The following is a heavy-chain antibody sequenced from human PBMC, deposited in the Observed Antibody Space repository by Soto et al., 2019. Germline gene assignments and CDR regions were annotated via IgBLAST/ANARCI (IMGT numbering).Heavy chain of an antibody. Sequence: GASVKVSCKASGYPFSDNQIHWLRRAPGQGLEWMGRINPKSDDTNYAQKFQGRGTMTRDTSIDTAYLELTGLTSDDTATYYCARKHSLDYIRWGLDPWGQGTLVTVSS. CDR1: GYPFSDNQ. J-gene: IGHJ5*02. V-gene: IGHV1-2*02. CDR3: ARKHSLDYIRWGLDP. CDR2: INPKSDDT. D-gene: IGHD4-4*01.